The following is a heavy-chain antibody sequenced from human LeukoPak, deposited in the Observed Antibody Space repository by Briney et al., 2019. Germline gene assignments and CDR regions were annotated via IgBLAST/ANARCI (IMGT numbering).Heavy chain of an antibody. CDR3: ARLYCSRSYYGRYYYCYMDG. CDR1: GGPISTNTYY. V-gene: IGHV4-39*01. D-gene: IGHD3-10*01. CDR2: IFHSGTT. Sequence: SETLSLTCTVFGGPISTNTYYWGWIRQPPGKGLEWLGSIFHSGTTYTNASLKSRVAISVDASKNEFSLKLNSVTAADTAVYYCARLYCSRSYYGRYYYCYMDGWGKGTTVTVSS. J-gene: IGHJ6*03.